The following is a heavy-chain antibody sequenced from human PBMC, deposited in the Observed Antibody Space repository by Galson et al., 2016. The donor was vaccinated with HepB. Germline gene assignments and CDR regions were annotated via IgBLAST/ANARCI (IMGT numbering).Heavy chain of an antibody. Sequence: SLRLSCAASEFAISNLWMDWVRQAPGKGLEWVANIKEDGGNENYVDSVRGRFTISRDNAKNSMYLQMNSLRVEDTAVYYCLADTYAFDLWGQGTMVTVSS. CDR2: IKEDGGNE. D-gene: IGHD2-15*01. CDR3: LADTYAFDL. CDR1: EFAISNLW. V-gene: IGHV3-7*01. J-gene: IGHJ3*01.